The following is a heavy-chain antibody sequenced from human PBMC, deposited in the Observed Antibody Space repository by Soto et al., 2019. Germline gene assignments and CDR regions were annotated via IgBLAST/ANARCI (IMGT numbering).Heavy chain of an antibody. Sequence: PGGSLRLSCAASGFTFSSYAMSWVRQAPGKGLEWASAISGSGSTFYADSVKGRFTISRDNSKNTLYLQMNSLRAEDTAVYYCAKEKDYDYVWGSYRYTSDYWGQGTLVTVSS. CDR1: GFTFSSYA. J-gene: IGHJ4*02. CDR2: ISGSGST. D-gene: IGHD3-16*02. CDR3: AKEKDYDYVWGSYRYTSDY. V-gene: IGHV3-23*01.